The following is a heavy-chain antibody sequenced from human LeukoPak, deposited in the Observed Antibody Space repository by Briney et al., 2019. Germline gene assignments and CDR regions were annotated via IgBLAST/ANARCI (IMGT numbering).Heavy chain of an antibody. Sequence: GSSVKVSCKASGGTFSSYAISWVRQAPGQGLEWMGWISAYNGNTNYAQKLQGRVTMTTDTSTSTAYMELRSLRSDDTAVYYCARRYQLPHHRHLDYWGQGTLVTVSS. J-gene: IGHJ4*02. D-gene: IGHD2-2*01. CDR2: ISAYNGNT. V-gene: IGHV1-18*01. CDR1: GGTFSSYA. CDR3: ARRYQLPHHRHLDY.